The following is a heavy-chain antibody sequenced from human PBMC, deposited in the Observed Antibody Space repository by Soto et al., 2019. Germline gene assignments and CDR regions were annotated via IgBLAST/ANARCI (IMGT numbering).Heavy chain of an antibody. CDR2: IWYDGSNK. J-gene: IGHJ5*02. CDR1: GFTFSSYG. D-gene: IGHD6-13*01. CDR3: ARDSPYIAADP. V-gene: IGHV3-33*01. Sequence: QVQLVESGGGVVQPGRSLRLSCAASGFTFSSYGMHWVRQAPGKGLEWVAVIWYDGSNKYYADSVKGRFTISRDNSKNTLYLQMNSLRAEDTAVYYCARDSPYIAADPWGQGTLVNVSS.